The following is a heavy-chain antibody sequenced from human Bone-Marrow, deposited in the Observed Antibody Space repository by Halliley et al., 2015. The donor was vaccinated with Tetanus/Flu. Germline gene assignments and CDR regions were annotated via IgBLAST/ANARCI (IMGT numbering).Heavy chain of an antibody. CDR2: VSGSGGAT. Sequence: SLRLSCAASGFTFSTYAMSWVRQAPGKGLEWVSAVSGSGGATFYADSVKGRFTISRDNSKNTLYLQMNSLRAEDTAVYFCAKLAGIVASSAVRADFWGQGTPVTVSS. CDR1: GFTFSTYA. CDR3: AKLAGIVASSAVRADF. D-gene: IGHD3-22*01. J-gene: IGHJ4*02. V-gene: IGHV3-23*01.